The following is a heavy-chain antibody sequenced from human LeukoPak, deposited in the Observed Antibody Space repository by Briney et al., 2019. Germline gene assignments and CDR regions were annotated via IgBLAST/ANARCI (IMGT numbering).Heavy chain of an antibody. CDR3: AREDSAMAFDY. J-gene: IGHJ4*02. V-gene: IGHV3-74*01. CDR2: INSDGSST. Sequence: GWSLRLSCAASGFTFSSYWMHWVRQAPGKGLVWVSRINSDGSSTSYADSVKGRFTISRDNAKNTLYLQMNSLRAEDTAVYYCAREDSAMAFDYWGQGTLVTVSS. CDR1: GFTFSSYW. D-gene: IGHD1-26*01.